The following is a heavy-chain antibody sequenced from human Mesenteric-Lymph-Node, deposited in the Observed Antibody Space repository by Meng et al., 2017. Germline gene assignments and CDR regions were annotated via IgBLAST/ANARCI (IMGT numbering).Heavy chain of an antibody. CDR2: IYYSGST. D-gene: IGHD3-22*01. J-gene: IGHJ6*02. Sequence: SETLSLTCTVSGGSISSYYWSWIRQPPGKGLEWIGYIYYSGSTNYNPSLKSRVTISVDTSKNQFSLKLSSVTAADTAVYYCARYNYDRSNFYGLDVWGQGTTVTVSS. V-gene: IGHV4-59*01. CDR1: GGSISSYY. CDR3: ARYNYDRSNFYGLDV.